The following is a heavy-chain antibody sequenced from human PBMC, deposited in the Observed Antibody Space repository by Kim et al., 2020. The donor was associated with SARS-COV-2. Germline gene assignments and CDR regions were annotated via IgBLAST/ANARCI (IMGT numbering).Heavy chain of an antibody. J-gene: IGHJ4*02. CDR1: GFTFSSYG. D-gene: IGHD3-9*01. CDR2: ISYDGSNK. CDR3: AKGRYYDILTGYYTIDY. Sequence: GGSLRLSCAASGFTFSSYGMHWVRQAPGKGLECVAVISYDGSNKYYADSVKGRFTISRDNSKNTLYLQMNSLRAEDTAVYYCAKGRYYDILTGYYTIDYWGQGTLVTVSS. V-gene: IGHV3-30*18.